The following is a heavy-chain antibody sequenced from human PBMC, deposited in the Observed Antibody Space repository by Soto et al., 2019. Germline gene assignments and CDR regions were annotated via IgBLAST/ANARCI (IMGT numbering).Heavy chain of an antibody. CDR2: ISFSGST. CDR3: ARAHAIGRLLGY. CDR1: GGSISSYY. J-gene: IGHJ4*02. V-gene: IGHV4-59*01. Sequence: SETLSLTCTASGGSISSYYWSWIRQPPGKGLEWIGYISFSGSTNYNPSLKSRVTISVDTSKNQFSLKLSSVTAADTAVYYCARAHAIGRLLGYRDQGTPAT. D-gene: IGHD2-2*01.